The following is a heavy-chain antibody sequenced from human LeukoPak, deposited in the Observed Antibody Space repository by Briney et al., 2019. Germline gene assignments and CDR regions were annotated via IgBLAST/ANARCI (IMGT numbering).Heavy chain of an antibody. CDR1: GFTFITYT. D-gene: IGHD1-26*01. CDR2: INSASTTI. Sequence: PGGSLRLSCAASGFTFITYTMNWVRQAPGKGLEWVSYINSASTTIYYADSVKGRLTISRDNAKNSLYLQMNSLKDEDTAVYYCARGPYSGSYYFFDYWGQGALVTVSS. CDR3: ARGPYSGSYYFFDY. V-gene: IGHV3-48*02. J-gene: IGHJ4*02.